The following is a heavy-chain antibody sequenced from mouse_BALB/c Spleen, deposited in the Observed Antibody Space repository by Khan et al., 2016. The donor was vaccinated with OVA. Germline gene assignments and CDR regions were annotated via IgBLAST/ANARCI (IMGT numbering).Heavy chain of an antibody. Sequence: QIQLVQSGPELKKPGETVKISCKASGYTFTNYGINWVKQAPGKALKWMGWISTYTGEPTYADDFKGRFAFSLETSASTAYLQINNLKNEDTATYFCTRPPHFSYVLVYWGQGTSDTVSS. V-gene: IGHV9-3-1*01. J-gene: IGHJ4*01. CDR1: GYTFTNYG. CDR2: ISTYTGEP. CDR3: TRPPHFSYVLVY.